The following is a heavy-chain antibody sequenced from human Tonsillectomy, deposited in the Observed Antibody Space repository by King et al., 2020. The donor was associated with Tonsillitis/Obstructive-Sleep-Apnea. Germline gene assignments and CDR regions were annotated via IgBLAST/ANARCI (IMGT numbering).Heavy chain of an antibody. D-gene: IGHD6-19*01. J-gene: IGHJ4*02. Sequence: QLVQSGAEVKKPGASVKVSCKASGYTFATYGISWVRQAPGQGLEWMGWISAYNSNTNYAQKLQGRVTMTTDTSTSTAYMELRSLTSDDTAVYYCARDLTSVAGILIDYWGQGTLVTVSS. CDR1: GYTFATYG. CDR2: ISAYNSNT. CDR3: ARDLTSVAGILIDY. V-gene: IGHV1-18*01.